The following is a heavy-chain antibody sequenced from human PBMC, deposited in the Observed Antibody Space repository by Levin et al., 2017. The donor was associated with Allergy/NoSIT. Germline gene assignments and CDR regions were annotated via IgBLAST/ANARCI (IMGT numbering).Heavy chain of an antibody. Sequence: GGSLRLSCAASGFTFSSYGMHWVRQAPGKGLEWVAVISYDGSNKYYADSVKGRFTISRDNSKNTLYLQMNSLRAEDTAVYYCAKVGRIAARPPSDDFDYWGQGTLVTVSS. V-gene: IGHV3-30*18. CDR2: ISYDGSNK. D-gene: IGHD6-6*01. CDR3: AKVGRIAARPPSDDFDY. J-gene: IGHJ4*02. CDR1: GFTFSSYG.